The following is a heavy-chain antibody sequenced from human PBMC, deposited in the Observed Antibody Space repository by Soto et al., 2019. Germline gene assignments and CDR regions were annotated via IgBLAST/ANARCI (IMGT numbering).Heavy chain of an antibody. J-gene: IGHJ5*02. CDR3: AKQDCSGGSCYSTNWFDP. CDR2: ISGSGGST. V-gene: IGHV3-23*01. Sequence: PGGSLRLSCAASGFTFSSYAMSWVRQAPGKGLEWVSAISGSGGSTYYADSVKGRFTISRDNSKNTLYLQMNSLRAEDTAVYYCAKQDCSGGSCYSTNWFDPWGQGTQVTVSS. CDR1: GFTFSSYA. D-gene: IGHD2-15*01.